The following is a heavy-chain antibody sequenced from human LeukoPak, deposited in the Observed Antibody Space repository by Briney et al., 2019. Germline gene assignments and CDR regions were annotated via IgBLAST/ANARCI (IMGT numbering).Heavy chain of an antibody. D-gene: IGHD4-17*01. CDR2: IGASGSST. CDR1: EFPFSHYA. J-gene: IGHJ3*02. V-gene: IGHV3-23*01. Sequence: PGGSLRLSCAASEFPFSHYAMNWVRQAPGKGLEWVSGIGASGSSTYYGDPAKGRFTISRDNSKTTLFLQMNSLRAEDTAVYYCARGLGTVNDAFDIWGQGTMVTVSS. CDR3: ARGLGTVNDAFDI.